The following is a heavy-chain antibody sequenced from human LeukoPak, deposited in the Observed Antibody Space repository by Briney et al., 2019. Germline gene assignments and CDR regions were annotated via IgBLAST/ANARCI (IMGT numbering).Heavy chain of an antibody. CDR1: GFTFSDYY. V-gene: IGHV3-23*01. CDR2: ISATGFTT. Sequence: GGSLRLSCVASGFTFSDYYMDWVRQAPGKGLEWISVISATGFTTYHTDSVKGRFTISRDNSKSMLYLQMDGLRAEDTAIYFCTKDVQVGPTRGFFDFWGQGTLVTVSS. CDR3: TKDVQVGPTRGFFDF. J-gene: IGHJ4*03. D-gene: IGHD1-26*01.